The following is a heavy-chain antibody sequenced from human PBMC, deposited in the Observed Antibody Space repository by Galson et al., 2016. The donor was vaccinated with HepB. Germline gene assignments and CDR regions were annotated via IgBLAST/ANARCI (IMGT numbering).Heavy chain of an antibody. J-gene: IGHJ5*02. V-gene: IGHV3-30-3*01. Sequence: SLRLSCAASGFSFKDYTLHWVRQAPGKGLEWVAVISFDGGNKYYRESVKGRFTISRDDSRNTLYLQMSSLGPEDTAVYYCACSWSDCGGGSCYSGWFDPWGQGALVTVSS. D-gene: IGHD2-15*01. CDR3: ACSWSDCGGGSCYSGWFDP. CDR1: GFSFKDYT. CDR2: ISFDGGNK.